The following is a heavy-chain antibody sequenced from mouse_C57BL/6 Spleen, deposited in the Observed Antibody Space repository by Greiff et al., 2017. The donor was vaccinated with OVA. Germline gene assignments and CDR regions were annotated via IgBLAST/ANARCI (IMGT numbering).Heavy chain of an antibody. V-gene: IGHV1-69*01. D-gene: IGHD1-1*01. J-gene: IGHJ3*01. CDR2: IDPSDSYT. CDR1: GYTFTSYW. Sequence: QVQLQQPGAELVMPGASVKLSCKASGYTFTSYWMHWVKQRPGQGLEWIGEIDPSDSYTNYNQKFKGKSTLTVDKSSSTAYMQLSSLTSEDSAVYYCATGGSSNGGFAYWGQGTLVTVSA. CDR3: ATGGSSNGGFAY.